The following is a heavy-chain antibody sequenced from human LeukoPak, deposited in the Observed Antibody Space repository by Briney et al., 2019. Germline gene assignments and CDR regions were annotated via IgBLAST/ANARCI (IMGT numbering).Heavy chain of an antibody. V-gene: IGHV1-2*02. CDR3: AGDLYHYDSSGSRGTFDI. Sequence: ASVKVSCKASGYTFTGYYMHWVRQAPGQGLEWMGWINPNSGGTNYAQKFQGRVTMTRDTSISTAYMELSRLRSDDTAVYYCAGDLYHYDSSGSRGTFDIWGQGTMVTVSS. CDR1: GYTFTGYY. D-gene: IGHD3-22*01. CDR2: INPNSGGT. J-gene: IGHJ3*02.